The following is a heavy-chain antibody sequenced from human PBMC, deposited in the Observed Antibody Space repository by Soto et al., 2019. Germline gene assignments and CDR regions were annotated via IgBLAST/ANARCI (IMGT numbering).Heavy chain of an antibody. Sequence: SETLSLTCAVSGGSISSSNWWSWVRQPPGKGLEWIGEIYHSGSTNYNPSLKSRVTISVDKSKNQFSLKLSSVTAADTAVYYCARTVRNTYDVFWSGSYYYGIDVCSKRTTVTVSS. CDR2: IYHSGST. J-gene: IGHJ6*04. CDR1: GGSISSSNW. D-gene: IGHD3-3*01. V-gene: IGHV4-4*02. CDR3: ARTVRNTYDVFWSGSYYYGIDV.